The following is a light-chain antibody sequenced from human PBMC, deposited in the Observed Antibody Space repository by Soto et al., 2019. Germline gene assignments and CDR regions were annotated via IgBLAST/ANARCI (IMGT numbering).Light chain of an antibody. CDR1: SGHSSYA. CDR2: LNSDGSH. J-gene: IGLJ1*01. V-gene: IGLV4-69*01. Sequence: QSVLTQSPSASAFLGASVKLTCTLSSGHSSYAIAWHQQQPEKGPRYLMKLNSDGSHSKGDGIPDRFSGSSSGAERYLTISGLQSDDEADYYCQTWGTGIQVFGTGTKLTVL. CDR3: QTWGTGIQV.